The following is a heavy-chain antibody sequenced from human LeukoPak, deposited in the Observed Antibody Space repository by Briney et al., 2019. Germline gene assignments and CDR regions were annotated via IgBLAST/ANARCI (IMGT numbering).Heavy chain of an antibody. CDR3: ARTHYYDSSAVGD. J-gene: IGHJ4*02. Sequence: SETLSLTCTVSGGSISSSSYYWGWIRQPPGKGLEWIGYIYYTGSTYYNPSLKSRVTISVDTSKNQFSLKLSSVTAADTAVYYCARTHYYDSSAVGDWGQGTLVTVSS. CDR1: GGSISSSSYY. V-gene: IGHV4-39*01. D-gene: IGHD3-22*01. CDR2: IYYTGST.